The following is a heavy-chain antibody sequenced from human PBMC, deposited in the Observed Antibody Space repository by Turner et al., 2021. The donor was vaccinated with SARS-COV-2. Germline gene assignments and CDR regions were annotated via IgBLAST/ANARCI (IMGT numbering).Heavy chain of an antibody. V-gene: IGHV3-21*01. J-gene: IGHJ3*02. CDR2: ISSSSNYR. CDR1: GFTFSRHS. Sequence: EVQLVESGGVLVKPGGSLRLSCAASGFTFSRHSMNWVRQAPGKGLEWVSSISSSSNYRYYADSVKGRFTISRDNAKNSLFLQMNSLRAEDTAVYYCARARWDYYDSSGYYPDAFDIWGQGTMVTVSS. CDR3: ARARWDYYDSSGYYPDAFDI. D-gene: IGHD3-22*01.